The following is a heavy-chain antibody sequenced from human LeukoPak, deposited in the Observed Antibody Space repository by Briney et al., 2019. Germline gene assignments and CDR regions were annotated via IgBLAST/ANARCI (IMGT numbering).Heavy chain of an antibody. D-gene: IGHD6-6*01. J-gene: IGHJ5*02. V-gene: IGHV1-18*01. CDR3: ARDLGSSATSTNWFDP. CDR1: GYTFTSYG. CDR2: ISAYNGNT. Sequence: GASVKVSCKASGYTFTSYGISWVRQAPGQGLEWMGWISAYNGNTNYAQKLQGRVTMTTDTSTSTAYMEPRSLRSDDTAVYYCARDLGSSATSTNWFDPWGQGTLVTVSS.